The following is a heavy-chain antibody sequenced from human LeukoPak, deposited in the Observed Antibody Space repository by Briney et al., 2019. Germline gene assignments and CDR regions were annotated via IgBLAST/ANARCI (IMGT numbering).Heavy chain of an antibody. Sequence: GGSLRLSCAASGLTFSNTWMTWVRQAPGKGPEWVGRIKSKTDGGTTDYTTPVKGRFTISRDNSKNTLYLQLSSLRPEDTALYYCAKAKILGTGTAELDYWGQGTLVTVSS. V-gene: IGHV3-15*01. D-gene: IGHD1-7*01. CDR3: AKAKILGTGTAELDY. CDR2: IKSKTDGGTT. CDR1: GLTFSNTW. J-gene: IGHJ4*02.